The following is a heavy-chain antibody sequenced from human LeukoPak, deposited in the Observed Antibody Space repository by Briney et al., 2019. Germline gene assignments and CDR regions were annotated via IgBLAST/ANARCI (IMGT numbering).Heavy chain of an antibody. V-gene: IGHV4-30-2*01. CDR2: IYHSGRT. J-gene: IGHJ3*02. D-gene: IGHD5-18*01. CDR3: ARGQTAIANENAFDI. Sequence: SQTLSLTCAVSGGSISSGGYSWSWIRQPPGKGLEWIGYIYHSGRTYYNPSLNSRVTISIDRSKNQFSLKLSSVTAADTAVYYCARGQTAIANENAFDIWGQGTMVTVSS. CDR1: GGSISSGGYS.